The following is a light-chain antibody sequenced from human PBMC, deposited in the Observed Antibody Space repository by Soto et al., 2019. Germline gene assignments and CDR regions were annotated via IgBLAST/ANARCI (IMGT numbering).Light chain of an antibody. V-gene: IGKV1-8*01. J-gene: IGKJ1*01. CDR2: AAS. CDR3: QQYYTYPWM. CDR1: QGVSNY. Sequence: AIRMTQSPSSLSASTGDGVTITCRASQGVSNYLAWYQQKPGQAPKVLIHAASTLQGGVPSRFSGSGSGTDFTLTIRVLQSDDFATYYCQQYYTYPWMFGQGTKVDIK.